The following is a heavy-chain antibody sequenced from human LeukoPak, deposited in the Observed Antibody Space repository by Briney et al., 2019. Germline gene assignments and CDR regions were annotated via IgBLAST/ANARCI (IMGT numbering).Heavy chain of an antibody. Sequence: SETLSLTCTVSGGSISSYYWSWIRQPPGKGLEWIGYIYYSGSTNYNPSLKSRVTITVDTSKNQFSLKLSSVTAADTAVYYCATLDYWGQGTLVTVSS. J-gene: IGHJ4*02. CDR1: GGSISSYY. CDR2: IYYSGST. CDR3: ATLDY. V-gene: IGHV4-59*01.